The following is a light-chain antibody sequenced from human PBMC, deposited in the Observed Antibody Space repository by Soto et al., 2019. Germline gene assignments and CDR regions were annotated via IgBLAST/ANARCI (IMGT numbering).Light chain of an antibody. J-gene: IGLJ1*01. CDR2: TND. Sequence: SVLTQPPSASGTPGQTVTISCSGSSSNIGTSSVHWYRHLPGTAPKPLIYTNDQRPSGVPDRFSGSKSGTSASLAISGLQSEDEADYYCAVWDDSLNGHVFGAGTKVTVL. V-gene: IGLV1-44*01. CDR1: SSNIGTSS. CDR3: AVWDDSLNGHV.